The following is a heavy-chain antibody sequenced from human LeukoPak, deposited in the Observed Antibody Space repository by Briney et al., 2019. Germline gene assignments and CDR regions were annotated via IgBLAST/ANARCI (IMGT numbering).Heavy chain of an antibody. Sequence: PGRSLRLSCAASGFTFSSYGMHWVRHAPGKGLEWVAVISYDGSNKYYADSVKGRFTISRDNSKNTLYLQMNSLRAEDTAVYYCATDRGRYYFDYWGQGTLVTVSS. J-gene: IGHJ4*02. V-gene: IGHV3-30*03. CDR1: GFTFSSYG. D-gene: IGHD3-10*01. CDR3: ATDRGRYYFDY. CDR2: ISYDGSNK.